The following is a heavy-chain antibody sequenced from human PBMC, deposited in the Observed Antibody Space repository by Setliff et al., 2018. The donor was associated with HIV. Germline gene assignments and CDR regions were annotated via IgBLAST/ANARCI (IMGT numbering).Heavy chain of an antibody. J-gene: IGHJ6*03. CDR2: IYYIGST. D-gene: IGHD6-13*01. CDR1: GGSISSGSYY. Sequence: SETLSLTCTVSGGSISSGSYYWGWIRQPPGKGLEWIGSIYYIGSTYYNPSLKSRVTISVDTSKNQFSLKLSSVTAADTGVYYCARHRDPPGTSWIFYYYYIDLWGEGTTVTVSS. V-gene: IGHV4-39*01. CDR3: ARHRDPPGTSWIFYYYYIDL.